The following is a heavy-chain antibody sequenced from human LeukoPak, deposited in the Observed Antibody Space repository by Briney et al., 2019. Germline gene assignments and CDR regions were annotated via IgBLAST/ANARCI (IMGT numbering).Heavy chain of an antibody. CDR2: INPNSGGT. CDR3: ARDRGPYCSSTSCRIYFDY. J-gene: IGHJ4*02. D-gene: IGHD2-2*01. Sequence: ASVKVSCKASGYTFTGYYMHWVRQAPGQGLEWMGWINPNSGGTNYAQKFQGRVTMTRDTSISTAYMELSRLRSDDTAVYYCARDRGPYCSSTSCRIYFDYWGQGTLVTVSS. V-gene: IGHV1-2*02. CDR1: GYTFTGYY.